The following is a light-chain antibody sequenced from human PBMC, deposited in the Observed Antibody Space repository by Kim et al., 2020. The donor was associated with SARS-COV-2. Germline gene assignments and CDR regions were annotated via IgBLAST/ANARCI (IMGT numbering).Light chain of an antibody. J-gene: IGKJ5*01. CDR1: QSISRY. CDR2: LAS. V-gene: IGKV3-11*01. CDR3: QQRSSWIT. Sequence: SLSPGERATLSCRASQSISRYLAWYQQKPGQAPRLLIHLASKRATGIQARFSGSWSGTDFTLTIASLEHEDSAVYYGQQRSSWITFGQGTRLGIK.